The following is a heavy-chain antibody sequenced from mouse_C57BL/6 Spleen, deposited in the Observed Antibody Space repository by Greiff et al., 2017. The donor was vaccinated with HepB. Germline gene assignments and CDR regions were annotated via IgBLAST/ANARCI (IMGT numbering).Heavy chain of an antibody. J-gene: IGHJ2*01. Sequence: EVQGVESGAELVRPGASVKLSCTASGFNINDYYMHWVKQRPEQGLEWIGRIDPEDGDTEYAPKFQGKATMTADTSSNTAYLQLSSLTSEDTAVYYCTTYYSNEYYFDYWGQGTTLTVSS. CDR2: IDPEDGDT. D-gene: IGHD2-5*01. V-gene: IGHV14-1*01. CDR3: TTYYSNEYYFDY. CDR1: GFNINDYY.